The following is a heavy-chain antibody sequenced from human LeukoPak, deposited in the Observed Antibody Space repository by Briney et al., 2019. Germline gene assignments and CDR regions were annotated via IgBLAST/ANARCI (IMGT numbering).Heavy chain of an antibody. Sequence: GRSLRLSCAASGFTFSSYGMQWVRQAPGKGLVWVALISYDGSNKYYADSVKGRFTISRDNSKNTLYLQMNSLRAEDTAVYYCAKDLRGYCSSTSCYGGPVPVDYWGQGTLVTVSS. J-gene: IGHJ4*02. CDR2: ISYDGSNK. CDR3: AKDLRGYCSSTSCYGGPVPVDY. D-gene: IGHD2-2*01. V-gene: IGHV3-30*18. CDR1: GFTFSSYG.